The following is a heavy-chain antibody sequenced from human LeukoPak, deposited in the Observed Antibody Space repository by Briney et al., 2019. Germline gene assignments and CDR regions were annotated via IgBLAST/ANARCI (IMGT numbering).Heavy chain of an antibody. V-gene: IGHV3-66*04. CDR1: GFTVSSNY. D-gene: IGHD3-22*01. CDR3: ARPLYYYDSSGYGY. J-gene: IGHJ4*02. CDR2: IYSGGST. Sequence: GGSLRLSCAASGFTVSSNYMSWVRQAPGKGLEWVSVIYSGGSTYYADSVKGRLTISRDNSKNTLYLQMNSLRAEDTAVYYCARPLYYYDSSGYGYWGQGTLVTVSS.